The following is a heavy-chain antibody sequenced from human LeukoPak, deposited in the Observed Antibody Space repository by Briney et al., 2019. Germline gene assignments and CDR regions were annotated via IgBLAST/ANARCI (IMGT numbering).Heavy chain of an antibody. CDR2: IIPIFGTA. CDR1: GGTFSSYA. Sequence: SVKVSCKASGGTFSSYAISWVRQAPGQGLEWMGGIIPIFGTANYAQKFQGRVTITTDESTSTAYMELSSLRSEDTAVYYCASRANYYGSGSYDFAYYYYMDVWGKGTTVTVSS. V-gene: IGHV1-69*05. CDR3: ASRANYYGSGSYDFAYYYYMDV. D-gene: IGHD3-10*01. J-gene: IGHJ6*03.